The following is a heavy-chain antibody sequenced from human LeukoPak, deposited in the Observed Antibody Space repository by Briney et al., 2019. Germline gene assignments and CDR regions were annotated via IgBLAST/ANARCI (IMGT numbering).Heavy chain of an antibody. CDR2: IWYDGSNK. CDR1: GFTFSSYG. D-gene: IGHD5-12*01. J-gene: IGHJ4*02. V-gene: IGHV3-33*06. Sequence: GGSLRLSCAASGFTFSSYGMHWVRQAPGKGLEWVAVIWYDGSNKYYADSVKGRFTISRDNSKNTLYLRMNSLRAEDTAVYYCAKSPAEGGATISYFDYWGQGTLVTVSS. CDR3: AKSPAEGGATISYFDY.